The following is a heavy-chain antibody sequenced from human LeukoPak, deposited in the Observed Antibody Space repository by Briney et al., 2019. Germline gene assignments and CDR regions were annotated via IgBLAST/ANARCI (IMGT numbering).Heavy chain of an antibody. CDR3: ARHANNWGVAYNWFDP. CDR2: IYPGDSDT. V-gene: IGHV5-51*01. CDR1: GYRFTSYW. Sequence: GESLKISCKGSGYRFTSYWIGWVRQMPGKGLEWMGIIYPGDSDTRYSPSFQGQVTISADKSISTAYLQWSSLKASDTAMYYCARHANNWGVAYNWFDPWGQGTLVTVSS. D-gene: IGHD1-1*01. J-gene: IGHJ5*02.